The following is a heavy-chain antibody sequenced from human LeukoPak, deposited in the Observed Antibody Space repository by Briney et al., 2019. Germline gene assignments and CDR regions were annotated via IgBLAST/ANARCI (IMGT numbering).Heavy chain of an antibody. CDR2: SGDGT. CDR1: GFTFSSYA. CDR3: AKRYCSGGICYSFFDY. J-gene: IGHJ4*02. Sequence: PGGSLRLSCAASGFTFSSYAMSWVRQAPGKGLEWVSCSGDGTYYADSVKGRFTISRDNSKNTLYLQMNSLRAEDTAVYYCAKRYCSGGICYSFFDYWGQGTLVTVSS. D-gene: IGHD2-15*01. V-gene: IGHV3-23*01.